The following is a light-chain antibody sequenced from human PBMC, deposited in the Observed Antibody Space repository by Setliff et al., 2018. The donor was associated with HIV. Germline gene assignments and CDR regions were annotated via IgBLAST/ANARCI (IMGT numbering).Light chain of an antibody. Sequence: QSALAQPASVSGSPGQSITISCTGTSSDIGSFNFVSWYQQHPGKAPKLMIYEVNKRPSGVPDRFSGSKSGNTASLTVSGLQAEDEADYYCTSYAGSNNFVVFGGGTQRTVL. V-gene: IGLV2-8*01. CDR1: SSDIGSFNF. CDR3: TSYAGSNNFVV. CDR2: EVN. J-gene: IGLJ2*01.